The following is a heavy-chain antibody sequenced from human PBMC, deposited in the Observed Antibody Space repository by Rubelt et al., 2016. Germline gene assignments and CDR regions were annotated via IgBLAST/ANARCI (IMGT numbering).Heavy chain of an antibody. V-gene: IGHV3-7*05. CDR1: GFTFSSYW. J-gene: IGHJ4*02. D-gene: IGHD3-22*01. Sequence: EVQLVESGGGLVQPGGSLRLSCAASGFTFSSYWMSWVRQAPGKGLEWVANIKQDGSEKSYVDSVKGRFTISRDNAKNSLYLQMNSLRAEDTAVYYCARHSSGYYYCPDYWGQGTLVTVSS. CDR3: ARHSSGYYYCPDY. CDR2: IKQDGSEK.